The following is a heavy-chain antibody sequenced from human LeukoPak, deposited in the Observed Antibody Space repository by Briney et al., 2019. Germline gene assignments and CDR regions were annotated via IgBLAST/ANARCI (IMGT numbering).Heavy chain of an antibody. Sequence: GGSLRLSCAASGFTFSSSWMHWVRQAPGKGLVWVSRITRDGSSTTYADSVKGRFTTSRDNAKNTLYLQMDSLRDDDTAVYYCARDPGYESWGPFWGGMDVWGNGTTVIVSS. D-gene: IGHD3-16*01. V-gene: IGHV3-74*01. CDR3: ARDPGYESWGPFWGGMDV. J-gene: IGHJ6*04. CDR2: ITRDGSST. CDR1: GFTFSSSW.